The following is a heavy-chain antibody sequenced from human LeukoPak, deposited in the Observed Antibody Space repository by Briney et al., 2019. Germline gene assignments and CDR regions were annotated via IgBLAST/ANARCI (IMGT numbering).Heavy chain of an antibody. CDR2: INPDGNKK. J-gene: IGHJ4*02. V-gene: IGHV3-7*01. CDR3: ARDLAYSRLDY. CDR1: GLTFSSSW. D-gene: IGHD5-18*01. Sequence: GGSLRLSCAVSGLTFSSSWMDWVRQAPGKGLKWVASINPDGNKKYSADSVKGRFTISRDNAENSLYLQMNSLRVEDTAFYYCARDLAYSRLDYWGQGMLVTVSS.